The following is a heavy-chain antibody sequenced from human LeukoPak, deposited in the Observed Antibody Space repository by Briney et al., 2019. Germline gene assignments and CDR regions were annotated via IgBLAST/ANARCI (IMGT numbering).Heavy chain of an antibody. J-gene: IGHJ4*02. CDR3: ARDPAGYSVGFDY. D-gene: IGHD5-18*01. Sequence: QPGGPLRLSCAASGFTFSSYWMHWVRQAPGKGLVWVSRINSDGSSTSYADSVKGRFTISRDNAKNTLYLQMNSLGAEDTAVYYCARDPAGYSVGFDYWGQGTLVTVSS. V-gene: IGHV3-74*01. CDR2: INSDGSST. CDR1: GFTFSSYW.